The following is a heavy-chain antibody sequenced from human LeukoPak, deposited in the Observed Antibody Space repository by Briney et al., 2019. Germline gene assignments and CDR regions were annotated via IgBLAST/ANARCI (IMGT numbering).Heavy chain of an antibody. Sequence: PGGSLRLSCAASGFTFSRHWMSWVRQAPGKGLEWVANIKQDGTATYYVDSVKGRFTISRDNAKNSLYLQMNRLRAEDTAVYYCARISIAAAGDFDFWGQGTLVTVSS. D-gene: IGHD6-13*01. V-gene: IGHV3-7*05. CDR3: ARISIAAAGDFDF. J-gene: IGHJ4*02. CDR1: GFTFSRHW. CDR2: IKQDGTAT.